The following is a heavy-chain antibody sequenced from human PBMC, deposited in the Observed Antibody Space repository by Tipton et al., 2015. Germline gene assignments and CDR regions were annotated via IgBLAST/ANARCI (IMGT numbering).Heavy chain of an antibody. CDR2: ISGGST. CDR1: GFAFGSYA. V-gene: IGHV3-23*01. J-gene: IGHJ6*02. Sequence: SLRLSCAASGFAFGSYAMTWVRQAPGKGLEWVSSISGGSTYYADSVKGRFSISRDNSNNTLFLQMNSLRTEDTAVYYCAKDTTRRAYYFGMDVWGQGTTVTVSS. CDR3: AKDTTRRAYYFGMDV. D-gene: IGHD1-26*01.